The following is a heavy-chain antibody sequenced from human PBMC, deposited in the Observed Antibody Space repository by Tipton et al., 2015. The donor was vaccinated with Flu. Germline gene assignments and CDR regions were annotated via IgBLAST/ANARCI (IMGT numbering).Heavy chain of an antibody. CDR1: GGSISSYY. CDR2: IYYSGST. J-gene: IGHJ6*02. V-gene: IGHV4-59*01. CDR3: ARDRPNYYYYGMDV. Sequence: TLSLTCTVSGGSISSYYWSWIRQPPGKGLEWIGYIYYSGSTNYNPSLKSRVTISVDTSKNQFSLKPSSVTAADTAVYYCARDRPNYYYYGMDVWGQGTTVTVSS.